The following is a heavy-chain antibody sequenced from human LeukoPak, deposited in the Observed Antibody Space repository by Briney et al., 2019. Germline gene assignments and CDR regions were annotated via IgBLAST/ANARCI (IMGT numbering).Heavy chain of an antibody. J-gene: IGHJ4*02. Sequence: GRSLRLSCAASGFIFSSYWMNWVRQAPGKGLEWVANINRDGSEKYYVDSVKGRFTISRDNAKNSVFLQMNSLRAEDTAVYYCARDAITDDYWGQGTLVTVSS. CDR2: INRDGSEK. V-gene: IGHV3-7*01. CDR3: ARDAITDDY. CDR1: GFIFSSYW. D-gene: IGHD1-14*01.